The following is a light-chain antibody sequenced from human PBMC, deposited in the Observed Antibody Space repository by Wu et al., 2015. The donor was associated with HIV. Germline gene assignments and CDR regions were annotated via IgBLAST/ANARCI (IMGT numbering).Light chain of an antibody. CDR2: GAS. J-gene: IGKJ2*02. V-gene: IGKV3D-15*01. CDR1: QSVTSN. Sequence: EIVLTQSPGTLSLSPGERATLSCRASQSVTSNYLAWYQLKAGQAPRLLIYGASSRATGIPERFSGSGSGTEFTLTISSMQSEDFAVYYCQQYNNWRTFGQGTKLEIK. CDR3: QQYNNWRT.